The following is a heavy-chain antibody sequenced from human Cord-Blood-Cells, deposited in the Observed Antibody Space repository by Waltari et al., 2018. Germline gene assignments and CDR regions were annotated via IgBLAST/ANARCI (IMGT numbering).Heavy chain of an antibody. D-gene: IGHD3-10*01. Sequence: QVQLVESGGGVVQPGRSLRLSCAASGFTFSSYGMHWVRQAPGKGLEWVAVLWYDGSNKYYADSVKGRFTISRDNSKNTLYLQMNSRRAEDTAVYYCARGAGGSGSYYDYWGQGTLVTVSS. CDR1: GFTFSSYG. CDR3: ARGAGGSGSYYDY. J-gene: IGHJ4*02. CDR2: LWYDGSNK. V-gene: IGHV3-33*01.